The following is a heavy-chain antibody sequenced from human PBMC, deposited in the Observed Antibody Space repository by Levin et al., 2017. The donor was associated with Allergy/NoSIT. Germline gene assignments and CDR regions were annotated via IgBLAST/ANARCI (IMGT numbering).Heavy chain of an antibody. Sequence: SVKVSCKASGGTFSSYAISWVRQAPGQGLEWMGGIIPIFGTANYAQKFQGRVTITADESTSTAYMELSSLRSEDTAVYYCARAYLYYSPSLELNYYYGMDGWGQGTTVTVSS. D-gene: IGHD2-21*01. J-gene: IGHJ6*02. CDR2: IIPIFGTA. V-gene: IGHV1-69*13. CDR1: GGTFSSYA. CDR3: ARAYLYYSPSLELNYYYGMDG.